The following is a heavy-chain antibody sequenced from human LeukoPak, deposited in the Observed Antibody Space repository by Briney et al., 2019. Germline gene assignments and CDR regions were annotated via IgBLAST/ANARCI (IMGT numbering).Heavy chain of an antibody. CDR3: ARVDYYDSSGYYFNNWFDP. CDR1: GGSISSYY. V-gene: IGHV4-59*01. CDR2: IYYSGST. D-gene: IGHD3-22*01. J-gene: IGHJ5*02. Sequence: PSETLSLTCTVSGGSISSYYWRWIRQPPGKGLEWIGYIYYSGSTNYNPSLKSRVTISVDTSKNQFSLKLSSVTAADTAVYYCARVDYYDSSGYYFNNWFDPWGQGTLVTVSS.